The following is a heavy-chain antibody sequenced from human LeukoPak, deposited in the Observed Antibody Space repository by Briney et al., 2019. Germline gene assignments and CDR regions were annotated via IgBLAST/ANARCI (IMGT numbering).Heavy chain of an antibody. V-gene: IGHV3-53*04. J-gene: IGHJ4*02. CDR1: GFTVSSNY. CDR2: IYSGGST. CDR3: ARLSNSWYRYIDY. D-gene: IGHD6-13*01. Sequence: GGSLRLSCAASGFTVSSNYMSWVRQAPGKGLEWVSVIYSGGSTYYADSVKGRFTISRHNSKNTLYLQMNSLRAEDTAVYYCARLSNSWYRYIDYWGQGTLVTVSS.